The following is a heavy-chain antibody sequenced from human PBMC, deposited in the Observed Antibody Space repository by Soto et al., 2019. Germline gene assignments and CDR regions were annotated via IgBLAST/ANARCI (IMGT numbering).Heavy chain of an antibody. V-gene: IGHV2-5*01. CDR1: GFSLSTSGVG. CDR3: AHIFRIVGRNPYYFDY. J-gene: IGHJ4*02. Sequence: SGPTLVNPTETLTLTCTFSGFSLSTSGVGVGWIRQPPGKALEWLALIYWNDDKRYSPSLKSRLTITKDTSKNQVVLTMTNMDPVDTATYYCAHIFRIVGRNPYYFDYWGQGTLVTLSS. D-gene: IGHD6-6*01. CDR2: IYWNDDK.